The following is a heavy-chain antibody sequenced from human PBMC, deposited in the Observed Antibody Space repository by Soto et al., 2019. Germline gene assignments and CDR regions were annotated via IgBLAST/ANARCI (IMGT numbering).Heavy chain of an antibody. CDR3: ARILYSSQRDGVDV. CDR2: ISSGSDTI. D-gene: IGHD2-8*01. V-gene: IGHV3-23*01. J-gene: IGHJ6*02. CDR1: GFTFGSCP. Sequence: GGSLRLSCAASGFTFGSCPMTWVRQAPGKGLEWVSSISSGSDTIFYADSVKGRFTISRDNSRSTLYLQMNRLRAEDMAIYYCARILYSSQRDGVDVWGQGTTVTVSS.